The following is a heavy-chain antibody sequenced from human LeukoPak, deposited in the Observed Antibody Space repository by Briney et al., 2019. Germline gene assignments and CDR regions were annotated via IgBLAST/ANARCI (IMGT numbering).Heavy chain of an antibody. Sequence: PGGSLRLSCAASGFTFSNYNMNWVRHAPGKGLEWVSSITSSSNYIFYADSVKGRFTISRDNAKNSLYLQMNSLRGEDTAVYYCARDPYSGMYSAYYYYYMDVWGKGTTVTVSS. CDR1: GFTFSNYN. D-gene: IGHD1-26*01. CDR3: ARDPYSGMYSAYYYYYMDV. CDR2: ITSSSNYI. V-gene: IGHV3-21*01. J-gene: IGHJ6*03.